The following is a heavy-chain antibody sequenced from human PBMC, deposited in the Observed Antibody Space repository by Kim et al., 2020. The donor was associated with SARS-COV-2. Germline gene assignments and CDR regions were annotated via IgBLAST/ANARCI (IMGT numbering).Heavy chain of an antibody. CDR3: ARDTGRAYCSGGSCYGYYYYGMDV. J-gene: IGHJ6*02. Sequence: SETLSLTCTVSGGSISSGGYYWSWIRQHPGKGLEWIGYIYYSGSTYYNPSLKSRVTISVDTSKNQFSLKLSSVTAADTAVYYCARDTGRAYCSGGSCYGYYYYGMDVWGQGTTVTVSS. CDR1: GGSISSGGYY. D-gene: IGHD2-15*01. V-gene: IGHV4-31*03. CDR2: IYYSGST.